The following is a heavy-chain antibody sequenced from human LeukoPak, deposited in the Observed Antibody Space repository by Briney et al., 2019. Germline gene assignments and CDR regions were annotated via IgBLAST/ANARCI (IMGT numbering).Heavy chain of an antibody. CDR1: GGTFSSYA. Sequence: SVKVSCKASGGTFSSYAISWVRQAPGQGLEWMGRIIPIFGTANYAQKFQGRVTVTTDESTSTAYMELSSLRSEDTAVYCCARDLNDYGDYSFDYWGQGTLVTVSS. CDR2: IIPIFGTA. J-gene: IGHJ4*02. CDR3: ARDLNDYGDYSFDY. V-gene: IGHV1-69*05. D-gene: IGHD4-17*01.